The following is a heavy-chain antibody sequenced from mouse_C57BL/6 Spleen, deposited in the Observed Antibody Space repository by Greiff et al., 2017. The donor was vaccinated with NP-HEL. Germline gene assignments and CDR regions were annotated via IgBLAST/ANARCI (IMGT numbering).Heavy chain of an antibody. V-gene: IGHV1-55*01. CDR1: GYTFTSYW. Sequence: QVQLKQSGAELVKPGASVKMSCKASGYTFTSYWITWVKQRPGQGLEWIGDIYPGSGSTNYNEKFKSKATLTVDTSSSTAYMQLSSLTSEDSAVYYCARDDGSSYDDYWGQGTTLTVSS. CDR3: ARDDGSSYDDY. J-gene: IGHJ2*01. D-gene: IGHD1-1*01. CDR2: IYPGSGST.